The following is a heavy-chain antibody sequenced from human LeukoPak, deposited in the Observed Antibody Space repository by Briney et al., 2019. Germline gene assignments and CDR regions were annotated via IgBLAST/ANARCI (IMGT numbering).Heavy chain of an antibody. D-gene: IGHD2-21*02. CDR1: GFFVSSGYY. CDR2: IYHRGTT. J-gene: IGHJ4*02. CDR3: ARSPRRVTATIYFDY. Sequence: SETLSLTCSVSGFFVSSGYYWGWIRQPPGKGLEWIGSIYHRGTTYYNPSLKSRVSMSVDTSKNQFSLKLTSVTAADTAVYYCARSPRRVTATIYFDYWGQGTLVTASS. V-gene: IGHV4-38-2*02.